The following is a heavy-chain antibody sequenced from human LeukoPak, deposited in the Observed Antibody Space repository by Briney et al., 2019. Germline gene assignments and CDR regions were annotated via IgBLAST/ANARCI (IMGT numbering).Heavy chain of an antibody. V-gene: IGHV1-18*01. J-gene: IGHJ6*02. D-gene: IGHD1-1*01. Sequence: GASVKVSRKASGYTFTSYGISWVRQAPGQGLEWMGWISAYNGNTNYAQKLQGRVTMTTDTSTSTAYMELRSLRSDDTAVYYCARVPQIVQYYYGMDVWGQGTTVTVSS. CDR1: GYTFTSYG. CDR3: ARVPQIVQYYYGMDV. CDR2: ISAYNGNT.